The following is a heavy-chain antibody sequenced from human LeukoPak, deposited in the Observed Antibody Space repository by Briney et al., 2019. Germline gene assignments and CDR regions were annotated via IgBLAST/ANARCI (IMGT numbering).Heavy chain of an antibody. CDR2: IKQDGSEK. V-gene: IGHV3-7*01. CDR1: GFTFSSYW. J-gene: IGHJ4*02. CDR3: ARVGGRHGELYYFDY. D-gene: IGHD3-10*01. Sequence: PGGSLRLSCAASGFTFSSYWMSWVRQAPGKGLEWVANIKQDGSEKYYVDSVKGRFTISRDNAKNSLYLQMNSLRAEDTAVYYCARVGGRHGELYYFDYWGQGTLVTVSS.